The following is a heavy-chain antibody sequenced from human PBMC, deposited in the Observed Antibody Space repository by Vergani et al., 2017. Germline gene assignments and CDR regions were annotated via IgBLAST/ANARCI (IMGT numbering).Heavy chain of an antibody. D-gene: IGHD3-3*01. CDR3: AKDGVRYYDFWSGYYTPTYYYGMDV. CDR2: IYTTGST. V-gene: IGHV4-4*07. J-gene: IGHJ6*02. CDR1: GGSISSYY. Sequence: QVQLQESGPGLVKPSETLSLTCTVSGGSISSYYWSWIRQPAGKGLEWIGRIYTTGSTNYNPSLKSRVTMSLDTSKNQFSVKLSSVTAADTAVYYCAKDGVRYYDFWSGYYTPTYYYGMDVWGQGTTVTVSS.